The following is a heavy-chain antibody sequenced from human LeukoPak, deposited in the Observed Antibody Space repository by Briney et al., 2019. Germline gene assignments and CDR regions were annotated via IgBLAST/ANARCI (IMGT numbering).Heavy chain of an antibody. D-gene: IGHD3-9*01. J-gene: IGHJ3*02. Sequence: ASETLSLTCAVYGGSFSGYYWSWIRQPPGKGLEWIGEINHSGSTNYNPSLKSRVTISVDTSKNQFSLKLSSVTAADTAVYYCARSSMMFWPNAFDIWGQGTMVTVSS. CDR3: ARSSMMFWPNAFDI. V-gene: IGHV4-34*01. CDR1: GGSFSGYY. CDR2: INHSGST.